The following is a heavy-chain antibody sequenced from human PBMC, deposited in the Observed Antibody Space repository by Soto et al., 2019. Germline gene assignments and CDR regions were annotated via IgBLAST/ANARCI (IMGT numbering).Heavy chain of an antibody. V-gene: IGHV3-23*01. D-gene: IGHD2-15*01. CDR1: GFTFSSYA. CDR3: AKESGGIVVVVAASWDY. CDR2: ISGSGGST. Sequence: EVQLLESGGGLVQPGGSLRLSCAASGFTFSSYAMSWVRQAPGKGLEWVSAISGSGGSTYYADSVKGRFTISRDNSKNTLYLQMNSLRAEDTAVYYCAKESGGIVVVVAASWDYWGQGTLVTVSS. J-gene: IGHJ4*02.